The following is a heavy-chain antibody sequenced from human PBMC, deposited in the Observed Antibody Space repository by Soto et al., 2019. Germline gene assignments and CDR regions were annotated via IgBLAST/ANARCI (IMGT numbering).Heavy chain of an antibody. J-gene: IGHJ4*02. CDR3: ARDRPPYYDSSGYFDY. Sequence: ASVKVSCKASGYTFTSYYMHWVRQAPGQGLEWMGIINPSGGSTSYAQKFQGRVTMTRDTSTSTVYMELSSLRSEDTAVYYCARDRPPYYDSSGYFDYWGQGTLVTV. CDR1: GYTFTSYY. D-gene: IGHD3-22*01. V-gene: IGHV1-46*01. CDR2: INPSGGST.